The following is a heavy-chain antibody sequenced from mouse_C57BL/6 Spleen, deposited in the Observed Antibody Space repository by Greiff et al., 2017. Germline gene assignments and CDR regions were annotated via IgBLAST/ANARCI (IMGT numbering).Heavy chain of an antibody. CDR2: ISDGGSYT. CDR3: AREGTYYSNSGYFDV. J-gene: IGHJ1*03. CDR1: GFTFSSYA. D-gene: IGHD2-5*01. V-gene: IGHV5-4*01. Sequence: EVQLVESGGGLVKPGGSLKLSCAASGFTFSSYAMSWVRPTPEKRLEWVATISDGGSYTYYPDNVKGRFTISRDNAKNNLYLQMSHLKSEDTAMYYCAREGTYYSNSGYFDVWGTGTTVTVSS.